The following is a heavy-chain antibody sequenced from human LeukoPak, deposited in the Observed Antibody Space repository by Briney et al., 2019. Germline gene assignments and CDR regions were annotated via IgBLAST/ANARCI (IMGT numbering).Heavy chain of an antibody. J-gene: IGHJ5*02. CDR3: AREDSSSWYNWFDP. CDR1: GGSISSSSYY. CDR2: IYYSGST. Sequence: SETLSLTCTVSGGSISSSSYYWGWIRQPPGKGLEWIGSIYYSGSTYYNPSLKSRVTISVDTSKNQFSLKLSSVTAADTAVYYCAREDSSSWYNWFDPWGQGTLVTVSS. D-gene: IGHD6-13*01. V-gene: IGHV4-39*07.